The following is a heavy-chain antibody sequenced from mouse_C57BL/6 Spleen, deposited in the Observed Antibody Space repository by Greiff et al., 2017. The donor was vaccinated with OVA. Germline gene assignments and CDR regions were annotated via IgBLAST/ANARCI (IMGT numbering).Heavy chain of an antibody. Sequence: EVQVVESGGGLVKPGGSLKLSCAASGFTFSSYAMSWVRQTPEKRLEWVATISDGGSYTYYPDNVKGRFTISRDNAKNNLYLQMSHLKSEDTAMYYCARDPFGAMDYWGQGTSVTVSS. CDR3: ARDPFGAMDY. CDR2: ISDGGSYT. J-gene: IGHJ4*01. CDR1: GFTFSSYA. V-gene: IGHV5-4*01.